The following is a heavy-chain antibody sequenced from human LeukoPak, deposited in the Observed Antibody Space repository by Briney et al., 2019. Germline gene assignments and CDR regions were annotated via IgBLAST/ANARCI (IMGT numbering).Heavy chain of an antibody. CDR1: GFTFSSYS. J-gene: IGHJ4*02. D-gene: IGHD5-18*01. V-gene: IGHV3-48*01. CDR3: ARDPGYNYGFDY. Sequence: GGSLRLSCAASGFTFSSYSMNWVRQAPGKGLEWVSYISSSSSIIYYADSVKGRFTISRDNAKNSLYLQMNSLRAEDTAVYYCARDPGYNYGFDYWGQGTLVTVSS. CDR2: ISSSSSII.